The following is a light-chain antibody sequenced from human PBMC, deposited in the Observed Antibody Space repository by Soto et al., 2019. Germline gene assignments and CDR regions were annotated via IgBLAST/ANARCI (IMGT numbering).Light chain of an antibody. J-gene: IGKJ3*01. CDR2: AAS. CDR3: QQYNNWPPLFT. Sequence: EIVMTQSPATLSVSPGERATPSCRASQSVSSNLAWYQQKPGQSPRLLIYAASTRATGIPARFSGSGSGTEFTLTISSLQSEDFAVYYCQQYNNWPPLFTFGPGTKVDIK. CDR1: QSVSSN. V-gene: IGKV3-15*01.